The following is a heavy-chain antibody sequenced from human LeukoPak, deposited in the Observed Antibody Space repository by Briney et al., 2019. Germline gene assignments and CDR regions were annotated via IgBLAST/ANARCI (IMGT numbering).Heavy chain of an antibody. CDR3: ARGSDLDYYDSSGYFDY. J-gene: IGHJ4*02. D-gene: IGHD3-22*01. CDR2: INHSGST. V-gene: IGHV4-39*07. CDR1: GGSISSSSYF. Sequence: SETLSLTCSVSGGSISSSSYFWGWIRQPPGKGLEWIGEINHSGSTNYNPSLKSRVTISVDTSKNQFSLKLSSVTAADTAVYYCARGSDLDYYDSSGYFDYWGQGTLVTVSS.